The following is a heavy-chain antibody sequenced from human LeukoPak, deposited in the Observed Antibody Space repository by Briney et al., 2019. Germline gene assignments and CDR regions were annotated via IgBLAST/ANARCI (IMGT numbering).Heavy chain of an antibody. CDR1: GFTFSNYG. D-gene: IGHD6-13*01. V-gene: IGHV3-30*02. Sequence: GGSLRLSCAASGFTFSNYGMHWVRQAPGKGLEWVAFIRYGGSDESYADSAKGRFTISRDNSKNTLYLQMNSLRAEDTAVYYCAKVDAAAVEYFQHWGQGTLVTVSS. CDR3: AKVDAAAVEYFQH. J-gene: IGHJ1*01. CDR2: IRYGGSDE.